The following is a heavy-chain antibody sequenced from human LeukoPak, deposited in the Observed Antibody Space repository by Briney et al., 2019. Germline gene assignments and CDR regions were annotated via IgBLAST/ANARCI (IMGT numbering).Heavy chain of an antibody. CDR3: ARDPALDY. V-gene: IGHV3-66*02. J-gene: IGHJ4*02. Sequence: GRFLRLSCAASGFTVSSNYMSWVRQAPGKGLEWVSVIYSGGSTYYADSVKGRFTISRDNSKNTLYLQMNSLRAEDTAVYYCARDPALDYWGQGTLVTVSS. CDR2: IYSGGST. CDR1: GFTVSSNY.